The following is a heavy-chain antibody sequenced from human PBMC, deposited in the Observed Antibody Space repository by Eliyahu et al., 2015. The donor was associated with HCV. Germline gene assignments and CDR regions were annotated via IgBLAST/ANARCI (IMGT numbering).Heavy chain of an antibody. D-gene: IGHD3-16*01. CDR3: ARDVHTVGWTFGGY. V-gene: IGHV3-30*04. J-gene: IGHJ4*02. CDR2: IGFDGREE. CDR1: GFVFXDYA. Sequence: QVQLVESGGXVVQPGKSLRLSCVXXGFVFXDYAMHWFRQAPGKGLEWVGMIGFDGREEHYADSVRGRFTFSRDNSKNTIYVQMNSLRPGDTAIYYCARDVHTVGWTFGGYWGQGSLVTVSS.